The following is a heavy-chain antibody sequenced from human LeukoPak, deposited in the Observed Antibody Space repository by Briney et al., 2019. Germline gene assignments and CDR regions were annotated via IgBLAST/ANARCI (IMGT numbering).Heavy chain of an antibody. J-gene: IGHJ4*02. Sequence: TPSETLSLTCTVSGGSTSSYYWGWIRQPPGKGLEWIGSIYSSGSAYYNPSLKSRVTISVDTSKNQFSLRLSSVTAADTAVYYCQSRYLEWLLEYWGRGTLVTVSS. CDR2: IYSSGSA. CDR1: GGSTSSYY. CDR3: QSRYLEWLLEY. D-gene: IGHD3-3*01. V-gene: IGHV4-39*01.